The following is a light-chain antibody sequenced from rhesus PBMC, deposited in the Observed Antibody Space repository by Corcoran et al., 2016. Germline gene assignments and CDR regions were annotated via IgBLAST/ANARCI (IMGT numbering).Light chain of an antibody. CDR3: QQDYSWPRT. CDR1: QSVSSS. J-gene: IGKJ1*01. V-gene: IGKV3-42*01. Sequence: EIVMTQSPATLSLSPGERATLSCRASQSVSSSLAWYQQKPGQAPKLLIYGASSRATGIPDRVSGSGCVKEFTLTSISLEAEDVGVYYCQQDYSWPRTFGQGTKVEIK. CDR2: GAS.